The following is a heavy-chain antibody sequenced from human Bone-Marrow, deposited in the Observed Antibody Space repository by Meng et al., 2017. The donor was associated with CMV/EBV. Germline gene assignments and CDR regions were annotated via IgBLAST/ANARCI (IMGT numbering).Heavy chain of an antibody. CDR1: GFTFSSYA. CDR2: ISSSGSTI. Sequence: GESLKISCAASGFTFSSYAMSWVRQAPGKGLEWVSYISSSGSTIYYADSVKGRFTISRDNAKNSLYLQMNSLRAEDTAVYYCARVRFGELLYNYYYGMDVWGQGTTVTVSS. D-gene: IGHD3-10*01. CDR3: ARVRFGELLYNYYYGMDV. V-gene: IGHV3-48*04. J-gene: IGHJ6*02.